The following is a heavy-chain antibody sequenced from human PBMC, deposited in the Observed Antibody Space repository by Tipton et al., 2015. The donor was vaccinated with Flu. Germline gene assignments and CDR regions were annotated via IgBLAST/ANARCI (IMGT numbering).Heavy chain of an antibody. Sequence: TLSLTCSVPGDSIRSDYFWGWIRQPPGKGLEWIGNVHHAGSTYYNPSLKSRVTMSIDISKNQFSLNLSSVTAADTAVYYCARHGTYCLVNWGQGTLVTASS. D-gene: IGHD1-26*01. CDR2: VHHAGST. CDR1: GDSIRSDYF. J-gene: IGHJ4*02. CDR3: ARHGTYCLVN. V-gene: IGHV4-38-2*01.